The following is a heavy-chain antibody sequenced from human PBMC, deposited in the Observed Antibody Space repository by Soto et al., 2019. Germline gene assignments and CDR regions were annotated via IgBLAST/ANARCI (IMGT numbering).Heavy chain of an antibody. CDR2: INPNDGGT. J-gene: IGHJ4*02. CDR1: GYTFTDYY. V-gene: IGHV1-2*02. D-gene: IGHD1-26*01. CDR3: ARDSYSGSYVH. Sequence: ASVKVSCKASGYTFTDYYMHWVRQAPGQGLEWMGWINPNDGGTNYAQNFQGRVTMTSDTSITTAYMELRRLTSDDTAVYFCARDSYSGSYVHWCQGTLVAVSS.